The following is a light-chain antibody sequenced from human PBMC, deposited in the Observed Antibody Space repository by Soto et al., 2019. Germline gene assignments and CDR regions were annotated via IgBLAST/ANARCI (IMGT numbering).Light chain of an antibody. CDR2: LAS. V-gene: IGKV3-15*01. Sequence: IVMTQSPATLSVSPVESATLSCRAGQTIYSNVAWYQQRPGQAPSLLIYLASTRATGVPARFSGSGSGTEFTLTISGLQSDDFALYYCQQYQNLWTFGQGTKVDIK. CDR3: QQYQNLWT. J-gene: IGKJ1*01. CDR1: QTIYSN.